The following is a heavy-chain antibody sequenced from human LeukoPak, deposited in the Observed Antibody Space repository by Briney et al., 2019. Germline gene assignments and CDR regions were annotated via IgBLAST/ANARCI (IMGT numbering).Heavy chain of an antibody. CDR2: ISWDGASA. D-gene: IGHD3-16*01. V-gene: IGHV3-43D*03. J-gene: IGHJ2*01. CDR3: ARDQKVWPSRTYWYFDL. Sequence: GGSLRLSCAASGFTFDEYAMHWVRQAPGKGLEWVSLISWDGASAYYADSVKGRFTISRDNAKNSLYLQMNSLRAEDTAVYYCARDQKVWPSRTYWYFDLWGRGTLVTVSS. CDR1: GFTFDEYA.